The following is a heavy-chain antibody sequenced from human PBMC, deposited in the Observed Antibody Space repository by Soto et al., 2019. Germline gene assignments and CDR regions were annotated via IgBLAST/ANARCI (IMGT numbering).Heavy chain of an antibody. CDR1: GYTFTSYG. J-gene: IGHJ1*01. D-gene: IGHD3-3*01. Sequence: ASVKVSCKASGYTFTSYGIGWVRQAPGQGLEWMGWISAYNGNTNYAQKLQGRVTMTTDTSTSTAYMELRSLRSDDTAVYYCARVGGVVYDFWSGAPAEYFQYWGQGTLVTVSS. CDR2: ISAYNGNT. CDR3: ARVGGVVYDFWSGAPAEYFQY. V-gene: IGHV1-18*04.